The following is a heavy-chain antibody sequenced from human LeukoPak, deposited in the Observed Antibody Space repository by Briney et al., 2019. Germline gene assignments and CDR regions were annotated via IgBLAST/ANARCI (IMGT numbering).Heavy chain of an antibody. Sequence: TGGSLRLSCAASGFTFSSYSMNWVRQAPGKGLEWVSSISSSSSYIYYADSVKGRFTVSRDDSKNTAYLQMDSLRPEDTASYFCAKVGFGFDYWGQGTVVTVSS. J-gene: IGHJ4*02. V-gene: IGHV3-21*01. CDR3: AKVGFGFDY. CDR2: ISSSSSYI. CDR1: GFTFSSYS. D-gene: IGHD3-16*01.